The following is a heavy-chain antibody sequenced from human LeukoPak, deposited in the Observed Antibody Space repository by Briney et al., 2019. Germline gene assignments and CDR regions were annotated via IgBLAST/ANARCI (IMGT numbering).Heavy chain of an antibody. D-gene: IGHD3-10*01. Sequence: ASVKVSCKASGYTFTGYFIQWVRQAPGQGLEWMGWISPNSGGTDYAQKFQGRVTMTRDTSINTAYMDLSRLTSDDTAVYYCGRDFSGASGAVDYWGQGTLVTVSS. CDR2: ISPNSGGT. CDR1: GYTFTGYF. V-gene: IGHV1-2*02. J-gene: IGHJ4*02. CDR3: GRDFSGASGAVDY.